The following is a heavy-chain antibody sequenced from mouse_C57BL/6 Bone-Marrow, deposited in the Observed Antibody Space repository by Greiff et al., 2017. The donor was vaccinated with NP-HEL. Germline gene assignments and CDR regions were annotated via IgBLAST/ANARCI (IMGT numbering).Heavy chain of an antibody. J-gene: IGHJ3*01. CDR2: IYPGDGDT. CDR1: GYEFSNYW. V-gene: IGHV1-80*01. Sequence: QVQLQQSGAELVKPGASVKIPCKASGYEFSNYWMNWVKQRPGKGLEWIGQIYPGDGDTKYNGKFKDKATLTVDKSSSTAYMQLSRLNSEDSAVYFGARGAYWGQGTLVTVSA. CDR3: ARGAY.